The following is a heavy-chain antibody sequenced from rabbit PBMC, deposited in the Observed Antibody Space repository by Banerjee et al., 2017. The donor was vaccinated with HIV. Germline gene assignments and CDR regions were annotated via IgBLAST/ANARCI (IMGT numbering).Heavy chain of an antibody. J-gene: IGHJ4*01. V-gene: IGHV1S43*01. CDR1: GFDLINYYY. Sequence: QQQVEESGGGLVKPGGTLTLTCKASGFDLINYYYMCWVRQAPGKGLESIACIYTGSGNTWYANWVNGRFTISSHNAQNTLYLQLNSLTAADTATYFCVRDTSNTYVYFDLWGQGTLVTVS. CDR2: IYTGSGNT. CDR3: VRDTSNTYVYFDL. D-gene: IGHD1-1*01.